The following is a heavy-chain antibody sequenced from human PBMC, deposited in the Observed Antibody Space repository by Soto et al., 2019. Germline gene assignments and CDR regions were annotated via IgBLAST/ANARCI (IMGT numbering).Heavy chain of an antibody. CDR1: GFTFSDYA. D-gene: IGHD4-17*01. CDR3: ARPAATVIFYSGMDV. CDR2: ISFDGSNE. Sequence: PGGSLRLSCAASGFTFSDYAMHGVRQAPGKGLEWVAIISFDGSNEHYADSVQGRFTISRDNSENTLYLQMNSLRADDTAAYYCARPAATVIFYSGMDVWGQGTTVTV. J-gene: IGHJ6*02. V-gene: IGHV3-30-3*01.